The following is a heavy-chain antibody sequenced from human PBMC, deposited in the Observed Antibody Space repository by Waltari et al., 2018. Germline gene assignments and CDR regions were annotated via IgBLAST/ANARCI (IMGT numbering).Heavy chain of an antibody. Sequence: EVQVVESGGGLIQPGGSLRLSWAASGFTVSSKYMDWIRQAPGKGPEWLSVLYTSGDTYYADSVRGRFTISRDDSKNTLYLQMNSLRVDDTAVYYCARERGSDGYYFGYWGQGTLVTVSS. J-gene: IGHJ4*02. CDR2: LYTSGDT. CDR1: GFTVSSKY. D-gene: IGHD3-16*01. V-gene: IGHV3-53*01. CDR3: ARERGSDGYYFGY.